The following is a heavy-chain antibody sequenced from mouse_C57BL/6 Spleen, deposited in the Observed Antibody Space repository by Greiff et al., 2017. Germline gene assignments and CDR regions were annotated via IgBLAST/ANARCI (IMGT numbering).Heavy chain of an antibody. Sequence: EVKLMESGGGLVKPGGSLKLSCAASGFTFSDYGMHWVRQAPEKGLEWVAYISSGSSTISYADTVKGRFTISRDNAKNTPFLEMTSLRSEDTAMYDWARTIPQGWYFDVWGTGTTVTVSA. D-gene: IGHD3-2*02. J-gene: IGHJ1*03. CDR3: ARTIPQGWYFDV. CDR2: ISSGSSTI. V-gene: IGHV5-17*01. CDR1: GFTFSDYG.